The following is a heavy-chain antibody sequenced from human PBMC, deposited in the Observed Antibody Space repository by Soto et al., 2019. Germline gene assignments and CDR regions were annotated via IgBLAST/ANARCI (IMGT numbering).Heavy chain of an antibody. CDR2: IYYSGST. CDR1: GGSISSGDYY. J-gene: IGHJ5*02. D-gene: IGHD3-22*01. CDR3: ARAGETSVVVIP. Sequence: SETLSLTCTVSGGSISSGDYYWSWIRQPPGKGLEWIGYIYYSGSTYYNPSLKSRVTISVDTSKNQFSLKLSSVTAADTAVYHCARAGETSVVVIPWGQGTLVTVSS. V-gene: IGHV4-30-4*01.